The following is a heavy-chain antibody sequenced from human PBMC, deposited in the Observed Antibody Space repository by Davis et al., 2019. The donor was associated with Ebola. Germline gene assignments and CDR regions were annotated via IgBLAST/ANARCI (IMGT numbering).Heavy chain of an antibody. CDR3: TRQAFGSSTSCLGY. CDR1: GFTFSTYA. V-gene: IGHV3-73*01. D-gene: IGHD2-2*01. J-gene: IGHJ4*02. CDR2: ISSKANSYAT. Sequence: GESLKISCAASGFTFSTYAMHWVRQASGKGLEWVGRISSKANSYATAYAASVKGRLTISRDDSKNTAYLQMNSLKTEDTAVYYCTRQAFGSSTSCLGYWGQGTLVTVSS.